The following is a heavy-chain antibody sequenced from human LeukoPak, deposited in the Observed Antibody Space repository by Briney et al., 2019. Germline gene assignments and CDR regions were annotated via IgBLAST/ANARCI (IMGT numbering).Heavy chain of an antibody. D-gene: IGHD2-15*01. CDR3: ARNSGSGFDY. Sequence: GASVKISCKASGYTFTSYYIVWVRQAPGQGLEWMGRIDPSGGSTSYAQKFQGGVTMTRGTSTSTVYMELSSLRSEDTAVYYCARNSGSGFDYWGQGTLVTVSS. J-gene: IGHJ4*02. CDR2: IDPSGGST. CDR1: GYTFTSYY. V-gene: IGHV1-46*01.